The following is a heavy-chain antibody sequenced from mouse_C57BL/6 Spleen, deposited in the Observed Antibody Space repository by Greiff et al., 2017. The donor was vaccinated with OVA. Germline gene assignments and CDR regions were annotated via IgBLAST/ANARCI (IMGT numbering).Heavy chain of an antibody. CDR2: ISSGSSTI. J-gene: IGHJ4*01. D-gene: IGHD4-1*01. CDR1: GFTFSDYG. Sequence: EVQLVESGGGLVKPGGSLKLSCAASGFTFSDYGMHWVRQAPEKGLEWVAYISSGSSTIYYADKVKGRFTISRDNAKNTLFLHMTSLRSEDTAMYYCARSTGADYYAMGYWGQRTSVTVSS. CDR3: ARSTGADYYAMGY. V-gene: IGHV5-17*01.